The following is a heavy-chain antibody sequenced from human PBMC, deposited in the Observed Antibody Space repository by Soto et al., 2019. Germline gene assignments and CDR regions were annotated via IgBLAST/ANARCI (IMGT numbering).Heavy chain of an antibody. CDR3: ARELGGPRLLGPKGWFDP. CDR2: IYYSGST. D-gene: IGHD7-27*01. Sequence: PSETMSLTCTVSDGSISSGGYYWSWIRQNPGKGLEWIGYIYYSGSTYYNPSLKSRVTISVDTSKNQFSLKLSSVTAADTAVYYCARELGGPRLLGPKGWFDPWGKGSLVTVS. V-gene: IGHV4-31*03. CDR1: DGSISSGGYY. J-gene: IGHJ5*02.